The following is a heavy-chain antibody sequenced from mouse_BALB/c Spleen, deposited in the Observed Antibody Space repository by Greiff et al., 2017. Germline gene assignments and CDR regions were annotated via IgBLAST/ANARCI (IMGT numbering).Heavy chain of an antibody. D-gene: IGHD2-4*01. CDR3: ARQTYYDYPYWYFDV. V-gene: IGHV1S137*01. Sequence: QVQLQQSGAELVRPGVSVKISCKGSGYTFTDYAMHWVKQSHAKSLEWIGVISTYYGDASYNQKFKGKATMTVDKSSSTAYMELARLTSEDYAIYYCARQTYYDYPYWYFDVWGAGTTVTVSS. J-gene: IGHJ1*01. CDR1: GYTFTDYA. CDR2: ISTYYGDA.